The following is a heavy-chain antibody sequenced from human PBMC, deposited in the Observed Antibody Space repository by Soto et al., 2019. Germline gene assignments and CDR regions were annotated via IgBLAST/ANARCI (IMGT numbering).Heavy chain of an antibody. Sequence: GGSLRLSCAASGFTFSSYGMHWVRQAPGKGLEWVAVISYDGSNKYYADSVKGRFTISRDNSKNTLYLQMNSLRAEDTAVYYCARDDPYYYDSSGYPNDAFDIWGQGTMVTVSS. CDR3: ARDDPYYYDSSGYPNDAFDI. CDR2: ISYDGSNK. J-gene: IGHJ3*02. CDR1: GFTFSSYG. D-gene: IGHD3-22*01. V-gene: IGHV3-30*03.